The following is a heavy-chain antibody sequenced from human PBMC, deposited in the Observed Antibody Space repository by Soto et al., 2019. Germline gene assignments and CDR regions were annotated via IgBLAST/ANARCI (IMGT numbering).Heavy chain of an antibody. CDR1: GFTFWSYA. J-gene: IGHJ3*02. CDR3: ARGRDVLRYFDWLNAFDI. V-gene: IGHV3-30-3*01. CDR2: ISYDGSNK. Sequence: GGSLRLSCAASGFTFWSYAMHWVRQAPGKGLEWVAVISYDGSNKYYADSVKGRFTISRDNSKNTLYLQMNSLRAEDTAVYYCARGRDVLRYFDWLNAFDIWGQETMVTVSS. D-gene: IGHD3-9*01.